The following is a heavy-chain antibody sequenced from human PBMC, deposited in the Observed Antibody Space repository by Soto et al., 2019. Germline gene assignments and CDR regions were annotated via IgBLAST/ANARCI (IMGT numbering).Heavy chain of an antibody. CDR3: ASDYYDRSGYMDV. CDR2: IYYSGST. CDR1: GGSISSSSYY. V-gene: IGHV4-39*01. J-gene: IGHJ6*02. D-gene: IGHD3-22*01. Sequence: SETLSLTCTVSGGSISSSSYYWGWIRQPPGKGLEWIGSIYYSGSTYYNPSLKSRVTISVDTSKNQFSLKLSSVTAADTAVYYCASDYYDRSGYMDVWGQGTTVTVSS.